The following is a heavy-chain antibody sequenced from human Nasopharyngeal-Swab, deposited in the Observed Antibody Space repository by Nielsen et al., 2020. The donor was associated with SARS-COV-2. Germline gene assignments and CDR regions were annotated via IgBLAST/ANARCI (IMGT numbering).Heavy chain of an antibody. CDR1: GGSISSSSYY. V-gene: IGHV4-39*01. J-gene: IGHJ1*01. CDR2: IYYSGST. CDR3: ARGYYDILTGWMGYFQH. Sequence: SETLSLTCTVSGGSISSSSYYWGWIRQPPGKGLEWIGHIYYSGSTYYNPSLKSRVTISVDTSKNQFSLKLSSVTAADTAVYYCARGYYDILTGWMGYFQHWGQGTLVTVSS. D-gene: IGHD3-9*01.